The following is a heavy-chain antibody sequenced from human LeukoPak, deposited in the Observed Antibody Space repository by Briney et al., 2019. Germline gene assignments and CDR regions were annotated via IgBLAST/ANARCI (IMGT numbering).Heavy chain of an antibody. D-gene: IGHD6-19*01. CDR3: ANGVAGPFDY. CDR1: GFTFSSYA. CDR2: IYGSGGRA. V-gene: IGHV3-23*01. Sequence: GGALRVSCAASGFTFSSYARSWVRPAPGKGLEWVSGIYGSGGRAYYADSVKGRFTISRDNSKNTLYLQMNSLRAEDTAVYYCANGVAGPFDYWGQGTLVTVSS. J-gene: IGHJ4*02.